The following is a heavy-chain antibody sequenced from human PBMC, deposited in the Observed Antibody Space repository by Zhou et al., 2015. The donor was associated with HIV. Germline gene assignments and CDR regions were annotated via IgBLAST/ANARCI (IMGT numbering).Heavy chain of an antibody. CDR3: ARKHEGLLGYGSGSYYNSGYYYGMDV. V-gene: IGHV1-69*01. Sequence: QVQLVQSGAEVKKPGSSVKVSCKASGGTFSSYAISWVRQAPGQGLEWMGGIIPIFGTANYAQKFQGRVTITADESTSTAYMELSSLRSEDTAVYYCARKHEGLLGYGSGSYYNSGYYYGMDVWDQGP. D-gene: IGHD3-10*01. CDR2: IIPIFGTA. J-gene: IGHJ6*02. CDR1: GGTFSSYA.